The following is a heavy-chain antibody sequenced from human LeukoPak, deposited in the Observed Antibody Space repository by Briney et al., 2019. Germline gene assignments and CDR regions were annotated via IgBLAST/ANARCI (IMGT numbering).Heavy chain of an antibody. D-gene: IGHD6-19*01. Sequence: SETLSLTCSVSGGSISRHFWSWIRQPPGKGLEWIGSIYDSGSTQYNPSIKSRVTISVDTSKMQFSLKVTSVTAADTAVYYCARRSSGWPFDYWGQGTLVTVSS. V-gene: IGHV4-59*05. CDR1: GGSISRHF. J-gene: IGHJ4*02. CDR3: ARRSSGWPFDY. CDR2: IYDSGST.